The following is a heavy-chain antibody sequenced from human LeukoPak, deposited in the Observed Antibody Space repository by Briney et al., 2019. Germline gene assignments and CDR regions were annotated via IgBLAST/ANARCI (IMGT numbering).Heavy chain of an antibody. V-gene: IGHV3-30*02. CDR2: IRHDGSNK. D-gene: IGHD2-15*01. CDR1: GFTFSSYG. CDR3: AKDSYEYCSGGSCYSPNYFDY. J-gene: IGHJ4*02. Sequence: PGGSLRLSCAASGFTFSSYGMHWVRQAPAKGLEWVAFIRHDGSNKYYADSVKGRFTISSDNSKNTLYLQMNGLRAKDTAVYYCAKDSYEYCSGGSCYSPNYFDYWGQGTLVTVSS.